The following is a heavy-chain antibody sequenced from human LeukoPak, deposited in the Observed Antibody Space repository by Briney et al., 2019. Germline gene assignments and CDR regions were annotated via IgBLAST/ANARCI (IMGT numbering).Heavy chain of an antibody. CDR2: IKQDGSEK. D-gene: IGHD4-17*01. CDR1: GFTLTSYR. V-gene: IGHV3-7*01. CDR3: ANGLRGFDY. J-gene: IGHJ4*02. Sequence: GGSLRHSYARCGFTLTSYRMSWPRQAPGKGLEWVANIKQDGSEKYYVDSVKGRFTISRDNAKNSLDLQMNSLRVEDTAVYYCANGLRGFDYWGQGTLVTVSS.